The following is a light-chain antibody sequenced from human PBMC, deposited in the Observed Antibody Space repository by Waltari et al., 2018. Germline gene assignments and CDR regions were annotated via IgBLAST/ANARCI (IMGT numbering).Light chain of an antibody. CDR2: DVN. J-gene: IGLJ1*01. CDR1: SSDVGGYDS. CDR3: CSFAGSPPYV. Sequence: QSALTQPRSVSGSPGQSVTISCTGTSSDVGGYDSVSWYQQHPGKAPKLMIYDVNKRPSRVPDRLSGSKSGNTAFLSISGLQGEDEADYYCCSFAGSPPYVFGTGTKVTVL. V-gene: IGLV2-11*01.